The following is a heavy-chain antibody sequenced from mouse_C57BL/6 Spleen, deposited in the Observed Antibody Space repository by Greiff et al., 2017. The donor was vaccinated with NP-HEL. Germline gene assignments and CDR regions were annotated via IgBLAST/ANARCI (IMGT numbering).Heavy chain of an antibody. D-gene: IGHD4-1*01. Sequence: VHLVESGPELVKPGASVKISCKASGYAFSSSWMNWVKQRPGKGLEWIGRIYPGDGDPNYNGKSKGKATLTADKSSSTAYMQLSSLTSEDSAVYFCARVLTGWYFDVWGTGTTVTVSS. J-gene: IGHJ1*03. V-gene: IGHV1-82*01. CDR2: IYPGDGDP. CDR3: ARVLTGWYFDV. CDR1: GYAFSSSW.